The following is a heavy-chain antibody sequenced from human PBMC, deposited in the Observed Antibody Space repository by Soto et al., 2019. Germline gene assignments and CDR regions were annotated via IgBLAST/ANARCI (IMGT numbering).Heavy chain of an antibody. CDR1: GGSISSYY. CDR2: IYYSGST. CDR3: AREGYGGNSDWFDP. Sequence: SETLSLTCTVSGGSISSYYWSWIRQPPGKGLEWIGCIYYSGSTNHNPSLKSRVTISVDTSKNQFSLKLSSVTAADTAVYYCAREGYGGNSDWFDPWGQGTLVTVSS. D-gene: IGHD4-17*01. V-gene: IGHV4-59*01. J-gene: IGHJ5*02.